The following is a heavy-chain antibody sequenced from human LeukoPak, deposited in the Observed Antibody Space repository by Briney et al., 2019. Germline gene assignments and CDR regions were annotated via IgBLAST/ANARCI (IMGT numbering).Heavy chain of an antibody. D-gene: IGHD6-13*01. J-gene: IGHJ4*02. CDR3: ARSFIAAVGTIVY. CDR2: INPNSGGT. CDR1: GYTFTGYY. Sequence: ASVKVSCKASGYTFTGYYMHWVRQAPGQGLEWMGWINPNSGGTNYAQKFQGRVTMTRDTSISTAYMELSRLRSDDTAVYYCARSFIAAVGTIVYWGQRTLVTVSS. V-gene: IGHV1-2*02.